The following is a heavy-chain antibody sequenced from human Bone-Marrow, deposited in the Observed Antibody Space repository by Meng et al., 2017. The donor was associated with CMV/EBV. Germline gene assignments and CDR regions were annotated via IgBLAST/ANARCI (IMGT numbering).Heavy chain of an antibody. CDR3: VRGNTYLHSFDS. D-gene: IGHD2/OR15-2a*01. J-gene: IGHJ4*02. CDR2: ISSSSNYI. Sequence: GGSLRLSCAASGFSFSKYRMNWVRQAPGKGLEWVSSISSSSNYIYYADSVKGRFTVSRNNAWNSLSLQMNSLRAGDTAVYYCVRGNTYLHSFDSWGQGTQVTVSS. V-gene: IGHV3-21*06. CDR1: GFSFSKYR.